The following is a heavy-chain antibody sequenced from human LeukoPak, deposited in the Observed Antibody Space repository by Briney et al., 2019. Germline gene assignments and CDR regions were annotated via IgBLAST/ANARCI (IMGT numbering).Heavy chain of an antibody. CDR3: AALSTYYYDSSGYYIGY. CDR2: ISGSGGST. CDR1: GFTFCSYA. D-gene: IGHD3-22*01. J-gene: IGHJ4*02. V-gene: IGHV3-23*01. Sequence: GGSLRLSCAASGFTFCSYAMSWVRQAPGKGLEWVSAISGSGGSTYYADSVKGRFTISRDNSKNTLYLQMNSLRAEDTAVYYCAALSTYYYDSSGYYIGYWGQGTLVTVSS.